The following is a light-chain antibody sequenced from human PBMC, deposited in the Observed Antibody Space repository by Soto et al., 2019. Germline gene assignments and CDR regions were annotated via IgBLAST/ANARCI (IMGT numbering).Light chain of an antibody. CDR3: CSYAGSYTFEV. CDR1: SSDVGGYNY. CDR2: DVS. J-gene: IGLJ1*01. V-gene: IGLV2-11*01. Sequence: QSALTQPRSVSGSPGQSVTISCPGTSSDVGGYNYVSWYQQHPGKAPKLMIYDVSKRPSGVPDRFSGSKSGNTASLTISGLQAEDEADYYCCSYAGSYTFEVFGTGTKLTVL.